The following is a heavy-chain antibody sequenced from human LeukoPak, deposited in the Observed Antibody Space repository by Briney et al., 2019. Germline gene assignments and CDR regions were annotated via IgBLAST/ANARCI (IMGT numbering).Heavy chain of an antibody. CDR1: GYTFTGYY. CDR3: ARDRGKREDAIPPWSVPDY. D-gene: IGHD2-8*01. V-gene: IGHV1-46*01. J-gene: IGHJ4*02. CDR2: INPSGSST. Sequence: ASVKVSCKASGYTFTGYYMHWVRQAAGQGLEWMGIINPSGSSTSYAQKFQGRITMTSDTSTTTVYMQMRSLGSDDTAVYYCARDRGKREDAIPPWSVPDYWGQGSLVTVSS.